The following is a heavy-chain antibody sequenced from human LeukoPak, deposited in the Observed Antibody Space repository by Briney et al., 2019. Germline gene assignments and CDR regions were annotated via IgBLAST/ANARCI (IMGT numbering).Heavy chain of an antibody. CDR2: INHSGST. CDR3: ARKGGSPFDY. V-gene: IGHV4-34*01. Sequence: SETLSLTCAVYGGSFSGYYWSWIRQPPGKGLEWIGEINHSGSTNYNPSLKSRVTISVDTSKNQFSLKLSSVTAADTAVYYCARKGGSPFDYWGRGTLVTVSS. CDR1: GGSFSGYY. J-gene: IGHJ4*02. D-gene: IGHD3-16*01.